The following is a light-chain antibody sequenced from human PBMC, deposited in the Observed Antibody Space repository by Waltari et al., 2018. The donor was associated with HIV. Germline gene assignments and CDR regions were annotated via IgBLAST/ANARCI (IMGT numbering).Light chain of an antibody. CDR1: QTVNSN. Sequence: EVVMTQYPATLSVSLGERATLSCRASQTVNSNLAWYQQRPGQAPRLLIYGVSTRASGIPARFSVSGSGTEFTLTISSLQSEDFAVYFCQQYNNWPWTFGQGTKVEIK. CDR2: GVS. V-gene: IGKV3-15*01. CDR3: QQYNNWPWT. J-gene: IGKJ1*01.